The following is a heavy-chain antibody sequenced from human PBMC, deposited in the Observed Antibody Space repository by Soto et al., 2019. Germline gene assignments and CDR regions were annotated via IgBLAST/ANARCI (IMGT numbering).Heavy chain of an antibody. CDR2: IYNSGST. Sequence: SETLSLTCTVSGGSISSSSYYWGWIRQPPGKGLEWIGYIYNSGSTNYNPSLKSRVTISVDTSKNQFSLKLSSVTAADTAVYYCARLRVVVGTSDWFDPWGQGTLVTVSS. V-gene: IGHV4-61*05. CDR1: GGSISSSSYY. CDR3: ARLRVVVGTSDWFDP. D-gene: IGHD2-15*01. J-gene: IGHJ5*02.